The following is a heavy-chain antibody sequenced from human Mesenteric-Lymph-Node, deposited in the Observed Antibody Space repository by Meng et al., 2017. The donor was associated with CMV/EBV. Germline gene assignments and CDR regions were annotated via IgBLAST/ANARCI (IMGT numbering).Heavy chain of an antibody. CDR1: VGTFSSYA. D-gene: IGHD5-12*01. V-gene: IGHV1-69*04. CDR3: ARGTIYSGYEPDDY. Sequence: KASVGTFSSYAISWVRQAPGQGLEWMGRIIPILGIANCAQKFQGRVTITADKSTSTVYMELSSLRSEDTAVYYCARGTIYSGYEPDDYWGQGTLVTVSS. J-gene: IGHJ4*02. CDR2: IIPILGIA.